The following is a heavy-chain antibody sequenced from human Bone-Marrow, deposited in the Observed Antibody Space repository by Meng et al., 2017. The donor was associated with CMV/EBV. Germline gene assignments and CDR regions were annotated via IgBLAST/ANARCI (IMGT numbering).Heavy chain of an antibody. CDR2: INHSGST. D-gene: IGHD2-15*01. V-gene: IGHV4-34*01. CDR1: GGSFSGYY. CDR3: ARLPGYCSGSSCYGYGMDV. Sequence: SETLSLTCAVYGGSFSGYYWSWIRQPPGKGLEWIGEINHSGSTNYNPSLKSRVTISVDTSKNQFSLKLSSVTAADTAVYYCARLPGYCSGSSCYGYGMDVWGQGTTVTVSS. J-gene: IGHJ6*02.